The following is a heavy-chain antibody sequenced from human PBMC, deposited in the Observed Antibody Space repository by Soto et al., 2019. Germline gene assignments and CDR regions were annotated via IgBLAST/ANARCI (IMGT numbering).Heavy chain of an antibody. J-gene: IGHJ6*02. V-gene: IGHV1-46*01. CDR2: INPSGGST. D-gene: IGHD2-21*01. Sequence: QVQLVQSGAEVKKPGASAKVSCKASGYTFTSYYMHWVRQAPGQGLEWMGIINPSGGSTSYAQKFQGRVTMTRDTSTSTVYMELSSLRSEDTAVYYCASGLWHIKGGMDVWGQGTTVTVSS. CDR1: GYTFTSYY. CDR3: ASGLWHIKGGMDV.